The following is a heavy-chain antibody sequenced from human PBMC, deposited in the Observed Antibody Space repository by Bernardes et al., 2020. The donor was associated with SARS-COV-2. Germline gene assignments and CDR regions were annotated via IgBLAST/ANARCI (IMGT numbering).Heavy chain of an antibody. V-gene: IGHV3-23*01. J-gene: IGHJ4*02. CDR3: AKDHSSGWYPHY. D-gene: IGHD6-19*01. CDR1: GFTFSSYA. Sequence: GGSLRLSCAASGFTFSSYAMTWVRQAPGKGLEWVSAISGSGGSTFYADSVKGRFTISRDSSKNTLYLQMNSLRVEDTAVYYCAKDHSSGWYPHYWGQGTLVTVSS. CDR2: ISGSGGST.